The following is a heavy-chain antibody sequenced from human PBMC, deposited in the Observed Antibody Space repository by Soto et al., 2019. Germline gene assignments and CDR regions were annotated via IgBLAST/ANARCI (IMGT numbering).Heavy chain of an antibody. J-gene: IGHJ4*02. D-gene: IGHD3-3*01. CDR1: GGSVSSGAYY. CDR2: IHYRGNT. V-gene: IGHV4-31*03. CDR3: ARDFAYFDS. Sequence: SETLSLTCTVSGGSVSSGAYYWGWVRQNPGKGLEWIGYIHYRGNTYYNPSLMSRVTISIDTSQNQFSLMLSSVTAADTAVYFCARDFAYFDSWGQGTLVTVSS.